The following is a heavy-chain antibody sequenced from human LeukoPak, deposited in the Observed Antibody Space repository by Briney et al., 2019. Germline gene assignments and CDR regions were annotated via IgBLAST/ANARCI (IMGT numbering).Heavy chain of an antibody. J-gene: IGHJ3*02. D-gene: IGHD4-17*01. CDR3: TTSTMTHDAFDI. CDR1: GFTFNNAW. Sequence: PGGSLRLSCAASGFTFNNAWMTWVRQDPGKGLEWVGRIKSQIDGGTTDYAAPVKGRFTISRDDSRNTLFLQMNSLKSEDTAVYYCTTSTMTHDAFDIWGQGTMVTASS. V-gene: IGHV3-15*01. CDR2: IKSQIDGGTT.